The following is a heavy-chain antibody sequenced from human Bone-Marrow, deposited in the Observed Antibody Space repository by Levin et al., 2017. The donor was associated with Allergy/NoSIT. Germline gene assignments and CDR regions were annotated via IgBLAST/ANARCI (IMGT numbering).Heavy chain of an antibody. CDR3: ARDVARRSLWSGYRYFDY. D-gene: IGHD3-3*01. V-gene: IGHV4-39*07. J-gene: IGHJ4*02. CDR2: IYYSGST. Sequence: PGGSLRLSCTVSGGSISNSTDHWGWIRQSPGKGLEWIGSIYYSGSTHYNPSLKSRVTISVDTSKNRFSLKLTSVTAADTAIYYCARDVARRSLWSGYRYFDYWGQGTLVTVSS. CDR1: GGSISNSTDH.